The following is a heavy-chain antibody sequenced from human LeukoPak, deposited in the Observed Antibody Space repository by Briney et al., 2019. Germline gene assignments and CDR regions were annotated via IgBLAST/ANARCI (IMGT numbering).Heavy chain of an antibody. V-gene: IGHV4-34*01. D-gene: IGHD3-22*01. Sequence: SETLSLTCAVSGGSFSGYYWSWIRQPPGKGLEWIGDINHSGSTNYNPSLKSRVTISVDTFKNQLYLRLSSVTAADTAVYYCARGMIVAQQPNDAFDIWGQGTMVTVSS. J-gene: IGHJ3*02. CDR3: ARGMIVAQQPNDAFDI. CDR1: GGSFSGYY. CDR2: INHSGST.